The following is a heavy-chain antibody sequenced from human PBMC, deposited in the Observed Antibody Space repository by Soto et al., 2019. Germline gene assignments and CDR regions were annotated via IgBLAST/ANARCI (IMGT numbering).Heavy chain of an antibody. J-gene: IGHJ4*02. D-gene: IGHD2-15*01. Sequence: QVQLQGSGPGQVKPSETLSLTYTVSGDSISDYFYWSWIRQPAGKGLEWIGRIYTDGTTKYNSSLKSRVTLSLDKSKKQFSLRLSSVTAADTAVYYFAREVRGGFTGIFDQWGRGSRVTVSS. CDR1: GDSISDYFY. V-gene: IGHV4-4*07. CDR2: IYTDGTT. CDR3: AREVRGGFTGIFDQ.